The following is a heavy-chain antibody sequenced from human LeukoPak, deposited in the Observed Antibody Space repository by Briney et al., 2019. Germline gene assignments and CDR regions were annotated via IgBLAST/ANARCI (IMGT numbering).Heavy chain of an antibody. CDR1: GGSISSSSY. D-gene: IGHD1-14*01. Sequence: PSETLSLTCTVSGGSISSSSYWDWIRQSPGKVLEWIGSVFYVGDTYYNPSLESRVTISVDTSRNRLSLRLTSVTAADTAVYFCAASAASRYKWIESWGQGTLVTVSS. CDR2: VFYVGDT. J-gene: IGHJ5*01. V-gene: IGHV4-39*01. CDR3: AASAASRYKWIES.